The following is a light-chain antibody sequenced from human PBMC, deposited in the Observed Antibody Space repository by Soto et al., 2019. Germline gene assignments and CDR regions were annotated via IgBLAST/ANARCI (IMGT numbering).Light chain of an antibody. J-gene: IGKJ1*01. Sequence: EVVMTQSPATLSVSPGERVTLSWRASQSVSSKLAWYQQKPGQAPRLLIDAASSRATGIPARFSGSGSETDFTLTISSLQSEDFAVYYCQRFGTSPPWTFGQGTKVDIK. CDR2: AAS. CDR1: QSVSSK. CDR3: QRFGTSPPWT. V-gene: IGKV3-15*01.